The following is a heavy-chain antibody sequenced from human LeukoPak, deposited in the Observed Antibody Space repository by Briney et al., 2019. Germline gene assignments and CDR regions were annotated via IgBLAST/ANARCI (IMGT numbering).Heavy chain of an antibody. CDR1: GITLSNYG. CDR2: ISDSGGRT. J-gene: IGHJ4*02. Sequence: GGSLRLSCAVSGITLSNYGMSWVRQAPGKGLEWVAGISDSGGRTNYADSVKGRFTISRDNPKNTLYLQMNSLRAEDTAVYFCAKRGVVIRVILVAFHKEAYYFDSWGQGALVTVSS. D-gene: IGHD3-22*01. V-gene: IGHV3-23*01. CDR3: AKRGVVIRVILVAFHKEAYYFDS.